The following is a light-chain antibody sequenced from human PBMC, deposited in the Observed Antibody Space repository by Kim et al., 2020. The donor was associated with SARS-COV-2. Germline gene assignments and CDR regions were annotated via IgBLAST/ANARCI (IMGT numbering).Light chain of an antibody. CDR2: YDS. V-gene: IGLV3-21*04. Sequence: SYELTQPPSVSAAPGKAARITCVGINIGSISVHWYQQKRGQAPVLFICYDSDRPSEIPEQFSGSNSGNAATLTISRVEAGDEADYYCQVWDSSSAHRVFGGGTQLTV. CDR1: NIGSIS. CDR3: QVWDSSSAHRV. J-gene: IGLJ3*02.